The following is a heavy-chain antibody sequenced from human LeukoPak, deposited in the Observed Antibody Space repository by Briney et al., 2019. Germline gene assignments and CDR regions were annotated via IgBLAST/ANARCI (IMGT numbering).Heavy chain of an antibody. J-gene: IGHJ6*03. CDR3: ARGHHSSSWYNYYYYYYMDV. CDR2: INPSGGST. D-gene: IGHD6-13*01. CDR1: GYTFTSYY. V-gene: IGHV1-46*01. Sequence: GASVKVSCKASGYTFTSYYMHWVRQAPGQGLEWMGIINPSGGSTSYAQKFQGRVTITRNTSISTAYMELSSLRSEDTAVYYCARGHHSSSWYNYYYYYYMDVWGKGTTVTVSS.